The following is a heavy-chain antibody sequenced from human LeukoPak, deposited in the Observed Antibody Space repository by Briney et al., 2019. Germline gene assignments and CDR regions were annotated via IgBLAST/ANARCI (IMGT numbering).Heavy chain of an antibody. V-gene: IGHV4-59*11. J-gene: IGHJ4*02. CDR2: IYYSGST. Sequence: PSETLSLTCTVSGGSISSHYWSWIRQPPGKGLEWIGYIYYSGSTNYNPSLKSRVTISVGTSKNQFSLKLSSVTAADTAVYYCARGYYYGSGSYYTPTRFDYWGQGTLVTVSS. D-gene: IGHD3-10*01. CDR1: GGSISSHY. CDR3: ARGYYYGSGSYYTPTRFDY.